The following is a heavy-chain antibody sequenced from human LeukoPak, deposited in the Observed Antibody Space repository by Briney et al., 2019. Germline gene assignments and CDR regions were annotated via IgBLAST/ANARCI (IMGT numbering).Heavy chain of an antibody. V-gene: IGHV4-39*01. D-gene: IGHD3-9*01. J-gene: IGHJ4*02. CDR3: ARTPAYYDILTGYYNAYFDY. CDR2: IYYSGST. CDR1: GGSISSGSYY. Sequence: SETLSLTCTVSGGSISSGSYYWGWIRQPPGKGLEWIGSIYYSGSTYYNPSLKSLVPISVDKSKNQYSLKLSSVTAADTAVYYCARTPAYYDILTGYYNAYFDYWGQRTLVTVSS.